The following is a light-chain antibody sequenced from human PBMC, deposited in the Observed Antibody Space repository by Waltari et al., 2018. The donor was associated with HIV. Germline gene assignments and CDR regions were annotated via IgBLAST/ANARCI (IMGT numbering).Light chain of an antibody. CDR3: AAWDDSLNGPWV. Sequence: QSVLTQPPSASGTPGQRVTLSCSGRSSNLGSNTVHCYQPLPGTAPKLLIYSNHQRPSGVPDRFSGSKSGTSASLAISGLQSEDEADYYCAAWDDSLNGPWVFGGGTKLTVL. J-gene: IGLJ3*02. CDR2: SNH. V-gene: IGLV1-44*01. CDR1: SSNLGSNT.